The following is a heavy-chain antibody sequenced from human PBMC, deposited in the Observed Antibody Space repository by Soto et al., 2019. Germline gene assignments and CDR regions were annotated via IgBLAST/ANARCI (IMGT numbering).Heavy chain of an antibody. D-gene: IGHD2-21*02. J-gene: IGHJ4*02. V-gene: IGHV3-23*01. CDR3: AATTAPGVVVVTATYYFDS. CDR1: GFTFSSYA. CDR2: ISGSGGST. Sequence: GGSLRLSCAASGFTFSSYAMSWVRQAPGKGLEWVSAISGSGGSTYYADSVKGRFTISRDNSKNTLYLQMNSLRAEDTAVCYCAATTAPGVVVVTATYYFDSWGQGTLVTVSS.